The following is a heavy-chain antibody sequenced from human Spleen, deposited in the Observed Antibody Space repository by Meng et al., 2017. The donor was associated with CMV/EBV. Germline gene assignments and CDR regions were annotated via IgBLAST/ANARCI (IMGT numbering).Heavy chain of an antibody. D-gene: IGHD2-2*01. V-gene: IGHV3-23*01. CDR3: ARDCSSTNCYSSGSPEYFQH. Sequence: GESLKISCVASGFTFSSYGMTWVRQAPGKGLEWVSTITGTTGDTSYADSVKGRFTISRDNSKSTLSLQMNSLRAEDTAVYYCARDCSSTNCYSSGSPEYFQHWGQGTLVTVSS. J-gene: IGHJ1*01. CDR2: ITGTTGDT. CDR1: GFTFSSYG.